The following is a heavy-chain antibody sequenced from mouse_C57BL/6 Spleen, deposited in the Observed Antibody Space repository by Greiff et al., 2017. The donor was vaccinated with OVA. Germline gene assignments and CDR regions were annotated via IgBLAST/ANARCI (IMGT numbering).Heavy chain of an antibody. V-gene: IGHV1-52*01. D-gene: IGHD1-1*01. J-gene: IGHJ3*01. CDR3: AREVDYYGSSFAY. CDR1: GYTFTSYW. CDR2: IDPSDSET. Sequence: VKLQQPGAELVRPGSSVKLSCKASGYTFTSYWLHWVKQRPIQGLEWIGNIDPSDSETHYNQKFKDKATLTVDKSSSTAYMQLSSLTSEDSAVYYCAREVDYYGSSFAYWGQGTLVTVSA.